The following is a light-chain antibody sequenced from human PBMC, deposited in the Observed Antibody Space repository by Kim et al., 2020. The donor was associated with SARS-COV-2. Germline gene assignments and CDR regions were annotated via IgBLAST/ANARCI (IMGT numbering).Light chain of an antibody. CDR2: RKN. CDR1: SSNIGRNY. J-gene: IGLJ3*02. Sequence: GQRVTISCYGSSSNIGRNYVYWYQQLPETAPKLLIYRKNQRPSGVPDRFSGSKSGTSASLAISGLQSEDEADYYCAAWDDSLSGPVFGGGSQLTVL. V-gene: IGLV1-47*01. CDR3: AAWDDSLSGPV.